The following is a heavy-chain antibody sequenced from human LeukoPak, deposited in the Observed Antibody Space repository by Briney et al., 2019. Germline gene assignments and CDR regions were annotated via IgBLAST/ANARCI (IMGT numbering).Heavy chain of an antibody. CDR3: ARSEKTLDFDY. CDR1: GGSIISFY. Sequence: PSETLSLTCSVSGGSIISFYWSWIRQPPGKGLEWIGYIYYSGSTNYNPSLKSRVTISVDTSKNQFSLQLNSVTPEDTAVYYCARSEKTLDFDYWGQGTLVTVSS. V-gene: IGHV4-59*12. J-gene: IGHJ4*02. CDR2: IYYSGST. D-gene: IGHD5-24*01.